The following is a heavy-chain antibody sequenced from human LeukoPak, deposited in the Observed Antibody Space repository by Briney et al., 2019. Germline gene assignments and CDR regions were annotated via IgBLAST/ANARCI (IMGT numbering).Heavy chain of an antibody. D-gene: IGHD3-16*01. V-gene: IGHV3-21*01. CDR3: ARGKAAGGPFHY. J-gene: IGHJ4*02. CDR1: GFTFSSYS. Sequence: VGSLRLSCAASGFTFSSYSMNWVRQAPGKGLEWVSSISSSSSYIYYADSVKGRFTISRDNAKNSLYLQMNSLRAEDTAVYYCARGKAAGGPFHYWGQGTLVTVSS. CDR2: ISSSSSYI.